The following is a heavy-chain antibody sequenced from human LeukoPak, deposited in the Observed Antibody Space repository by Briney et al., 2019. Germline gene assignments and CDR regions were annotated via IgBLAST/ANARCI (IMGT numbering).Heavy chain of an antibody. CDR2: INAGNGNT. CDR3: ARVAGQYQPEDGVDY. CDR1: GYTFTSYA. V-gene: IGHV1-3*01. Sequence: ASVKVSCKASGYTFTSYAMHWVRQAPGQRLEWMGWINAGNGNTKYSQKFQGRVTITRDTSASTAYMELSSLRSEDTAVYYCARVAGQYQPEDGVDYWGQGTLVTVSS. J-gene: IGHJ4*02. D-gene: IGHD2-2*01.